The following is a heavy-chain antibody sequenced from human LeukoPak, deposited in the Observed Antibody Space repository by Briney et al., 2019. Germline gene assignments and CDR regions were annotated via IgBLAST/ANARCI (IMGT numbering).Heavy chain of an antibody. CDR2: TYYRSKWSD. CDR3: ARVLRGYVGYGFDY. CDR1: GDSVFSKTAA. J-gene: IGHJ4*02. Sequence: SQTLSLTCGISGDSVFSKTAAWNWIRQSPSRGLEWLGRTYYRSKWSDEYAPSFQGRTTIKADTSKNQFSLQLNSVTPEDTAVYYCARVLRGYVGYGFDYWGQGTLVTVSS. D-gene: IGHD5-12*01. V-gene: IGHV6-1*01.